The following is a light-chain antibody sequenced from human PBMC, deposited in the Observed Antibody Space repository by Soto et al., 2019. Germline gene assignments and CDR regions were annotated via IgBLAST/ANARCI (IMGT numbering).Light chain of an antibody. CDR2: GAS. Sequence: IVMTPSPDTQVVTPGDECTLSCTASQSVRTKLAWYQQKAGQAPRLLIYGASTRATGIPDRFSGSGSGTEFTLTISSLQSEDFAVYYCQQYDNWPSVTFGGGTKVDI. CDR1: QSVRTK. V-gene: IGKV3-15*01. CDR3: QQYDNWPSVT. J-gene: IGKJ4*01.